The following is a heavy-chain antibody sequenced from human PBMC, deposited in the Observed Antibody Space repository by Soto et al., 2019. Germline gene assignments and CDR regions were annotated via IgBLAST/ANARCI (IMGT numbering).Heavy chain of an antibody. CDR1: GGTFSSYA. V-gene: IGHV1-69*13. CDR2: IIPIFGTA. J-gene: IGHJ6*02. CDR3: ARVPRDYYYYGMDI. Sequence: GASVKVTCKASGGTFSSYAISWVRQAPGQGLEWMGGIIPIFGTANYAQKFPGRVTITADESTSTAYMELSSLRSEDTAVYYCARVPRDYYYYGMDIWGQGTTVTVSS.